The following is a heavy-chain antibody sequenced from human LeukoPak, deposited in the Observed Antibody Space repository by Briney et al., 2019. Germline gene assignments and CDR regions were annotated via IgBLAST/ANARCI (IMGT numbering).Heavy chain of an antibody. CDR3: ARQGRYCSSTSCYNPGYYYYYMDV. CDR2: INHSGST. CDR1: GGSLSGYY. Sequence: PSETLSLTCAVSGGSLSGYYWTWIRQPPGKGLEWIGDINHSGSTNYNPSLKSRVTISVDTSKNQFSLKLSSVTAADTAVYYCARQGRYCSSTSCYNPGYYYYYMDVWGKGTTVTISS. D-gene: IGHD2-2*01. J-gene: IGHJ6*03. V-gene: IGHV4-34*01.